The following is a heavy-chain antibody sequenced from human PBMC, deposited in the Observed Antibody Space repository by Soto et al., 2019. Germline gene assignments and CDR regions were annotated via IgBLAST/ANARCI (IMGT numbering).Heavy chain of an antibody. J-gene: IGHJ3*02. CDR1: GYSFGTYW. V-gene: IGHV5-51*01. D-gene: IGHD5-12*01. CDR3: ARARVATPRLEDPFDI. CDR2: IYPGDSDT. Sequence: RESLKISCKGSGYSFGTYWLAWVRHMPGKGLEYMGIIYPGDSDTRYSPSFQGQVTISADKSINTAYLQWSSLKASDTAIYYCARARVATPRLEDPFDIWGQGTMVTVSS.